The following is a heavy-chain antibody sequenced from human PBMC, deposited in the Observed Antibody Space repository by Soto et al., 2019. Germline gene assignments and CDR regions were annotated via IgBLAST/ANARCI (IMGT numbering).Heavy chain of an antibody. D-gene: IGHD3-22*01. CDR3: ARAYYYDSSGYGAFDI. V-gene: IGHV1-69*13. CDR2: IIPIFGTA. CDR1: GGTFSSYA. J-gene: IGHJ3*02. Sequence: GASVKVSCKASGGTFSSYAIIWVRQAPGQGLEWMGGIIPIFGTANYAQKFQGRVTITADESTSTAYMELSSLRSEDTAVYYCARAYYYDSSGYGAFDIWGQGTMVTVSS.